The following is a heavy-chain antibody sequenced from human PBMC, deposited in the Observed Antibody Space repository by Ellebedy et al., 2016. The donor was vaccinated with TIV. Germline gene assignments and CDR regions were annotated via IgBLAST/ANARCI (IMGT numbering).Heavy chain of an antibody. V-gene: IGHV3-33*08. Sequence: PGGSLRLSCAASGFTFSSYGMHWVRQAPGKGLEWVAVIWYDGSNKYYADSVKGRFTISRDNSKNTLYLQMNSLRAEDTAVYYCARSALGSSWYLVGDYWGQGTLVTVSS. CDR1: GFTFSSYG. D-gene: IGHD6-13*01. CDR2: IWYDGSNK. J-gene: IGHJ4*02. CDR3: ARSALGSSWYLVGDY.